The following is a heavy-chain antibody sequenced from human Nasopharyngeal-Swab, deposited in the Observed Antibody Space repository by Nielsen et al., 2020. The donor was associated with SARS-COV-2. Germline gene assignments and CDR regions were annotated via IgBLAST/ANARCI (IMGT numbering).Heavy chain of an antibody. V-gene: IGHV3-23*01. CDR3: ARKNYYDSSGYYLVHFYYYYYGMDV. Sequence: GESLKISWAASGFTFSSYAMSWGRQAPGKGLEWGSAISGSGGSTYYADSVKGRFTISRDNSKNTLYLQMNSLRAEDTAVYYCARKNYYDSSGYYLVHFYYYYYGMDVWGQGTTVTVSS. D-gene: IGHD3-22*01. CDR1: GFTFSSYA. CDR2: ISGSGGST. J-gene: IGHJ6*02.